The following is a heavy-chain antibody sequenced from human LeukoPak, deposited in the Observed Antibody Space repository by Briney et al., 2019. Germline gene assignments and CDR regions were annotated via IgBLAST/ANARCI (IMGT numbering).Heavy chain of an antibody. CDR2: ISGSGGST. J-gene: IGHJ4*02. V-gene: IGHV3-23*01. CDR3: AKAPTHCSSTSCYFF. Sequence: GGSLRLSCAASGFTFSNFAMSWVRQAPGKGLEWVSGISGSGGSTYYADSVKGRFTISRDNSKNTLFLQMNSLRAEDTAVYYCAKAPTHCSSTSCYFFWGQGTLVTVSS. CDR1: GFTFSNFA. D-gene: IGHD2-2*01.